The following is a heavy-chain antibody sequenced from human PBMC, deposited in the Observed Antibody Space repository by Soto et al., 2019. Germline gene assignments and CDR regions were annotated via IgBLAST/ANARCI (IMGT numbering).Heavy chain of an antibody. CDR3: VRYGAAADY. J-gene: IGHJ4*02. Sequence: ASVKVSCKASGYTFTNYGLSWVRQAPGQGLEWMGWITVYSGTTDHVQKFRGRVSMTRDTSISTAYMELSSLKSDDTAVYFCVRYGAAADYWGQGTLVTVSS. CDR1: GYTFTNYG. CDR2: ITVYSGTT. D-gene: IGHD2-8*01. V-gene: IGHV1-18*04.